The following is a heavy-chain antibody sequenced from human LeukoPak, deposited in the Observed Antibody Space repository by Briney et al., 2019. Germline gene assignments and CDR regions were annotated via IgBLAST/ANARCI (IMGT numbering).Heavy chain of an antibody. J-gene: IGHJ4*02. CDR1: GFIFSNYW. CDR3: ARGEAFCDY. V-gene: IGHV3-7*05. CDR2: IKQDGTDK. Sequence: PGGSLRLSCVASGFIFSNYWMTWVRQAPGQGLEWAANIKQDGTDKYYVDSVKGRFTISRDNAKNSLFLQMNSLRAEDTAVYYCARGEAFCDYWGQGALVTVSS.